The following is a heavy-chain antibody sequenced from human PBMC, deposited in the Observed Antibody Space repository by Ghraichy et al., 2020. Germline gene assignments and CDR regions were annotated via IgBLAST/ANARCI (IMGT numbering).Heavy chain of an antibody. J-gene: IGHJ6*02. V-gene: IGHV4-31*03. CDR1: GGSISSGGYY. CDR3: ARDSSIAARHYYYGMDV. D-gene: IGHD6-6*01. CDR2: IYYSGST. Sequence: SLNISCTVSGGSISSGGYYWSWIRQHPGKGLEWIGYIYYSGSTYYNPSLKSRVTISVDTSKNQFSLKLSSVTAADTAVYYCARDSSIAARHYYYGMDVWGQGTTVTVSS.